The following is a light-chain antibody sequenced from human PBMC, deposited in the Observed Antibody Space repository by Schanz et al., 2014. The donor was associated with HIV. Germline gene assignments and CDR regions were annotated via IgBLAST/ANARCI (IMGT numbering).Light chain of an antibody. CDR2: WAS. J-gene: IGKJ4*01. CDR1: QTVLYSSHNKNY. V-gene: IGKV4-1*01. CDR3: QQYYNTPLT. Sequence: DIVMTQSPDSLAVSLGERATINCKSSQTVLYSSHNKNYLAWYQQKPGQPPKMLIYWASTRESGVPDRFSGSGSGTDFTLTISSLQAEDVAVYYCQQYYNTPLTFGGGTKVEIK.